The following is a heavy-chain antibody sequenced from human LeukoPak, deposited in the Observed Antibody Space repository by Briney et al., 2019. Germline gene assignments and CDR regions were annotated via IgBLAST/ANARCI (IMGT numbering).Heavy chain of an antibody. V-gene: IGHV1-8*03. CDR2: MNPNSGNT. CDR3: ARVPLGSCSSTSCYWFDP. Sequence: GASVKVSRKASGYTFTSYDINWVRQATGQGLEWMGWMNPNSGNTGYAQKFQGRVTITRNTSISTAYMELSSLRSEDTAVYYCARVPLGSCSSTSCYWFDPWGQGTLVTVSS. CDR1: GYTFTSYD. J-gene: IGHJ5*02. D-gene: IGHD2-2*01.